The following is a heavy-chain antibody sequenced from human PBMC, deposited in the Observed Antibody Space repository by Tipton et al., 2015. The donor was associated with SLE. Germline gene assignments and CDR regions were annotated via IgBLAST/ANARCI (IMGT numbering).Heavy chain of an antibody. V-gene: IGHV4-4*08. J-gene: IGHJ3*01. CDR1: GSGGSVSFHH. CDR3: AGESVAADGGLDV. CDR2: VHNGSLN. D-gene: IGHD6-13*01. Sequence: TLSLTCSVSGSGGSVSFHHWNWIRQPPGKGLEWIGNVHNGSLNKYNPSLKSRVTMSVDTSTNQFSLEVNSLTASDTAVYYCAGESVAADGGLDVWGQGTMVTVSS.